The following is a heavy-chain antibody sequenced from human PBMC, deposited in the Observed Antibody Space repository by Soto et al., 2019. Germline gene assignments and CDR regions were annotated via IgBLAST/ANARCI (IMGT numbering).Heavy chain of an antibody. CDR3: AVGDPPT. Sequence: QVQLQESGPGLVKPSETLSLTCSVSAVSITDFYWSWTRQPAGKGLEWIGRVYSSGSSSSNPSLESRLTMSLDTSKNHFSMNLTSVTAADTAVYYCAVGDPPTWGQGTSVIVSS. CDR2: VYSSGSS. J-gene: IGHJ3*01. V-gene: IGHV4-4*07. D-gene: IGHD3-10*01. CDR1: AVSITDFY.